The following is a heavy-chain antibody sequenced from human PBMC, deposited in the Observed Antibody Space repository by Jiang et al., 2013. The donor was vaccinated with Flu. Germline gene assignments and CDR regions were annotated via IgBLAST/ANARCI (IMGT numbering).Heavy chain of an antibody. D-gene: IGHD2-2*01. CDR3: AKAGDIVVVPAAIRFPSDYYMDV. Sequence: VISYDGSNKYYADSVKGRFTISRDNSKNTLYLQMNSLRAEDTAVYYCAKAGDIVVVPAAIRFPSDYYMDVWGKGTTVTVSS. J-gene: IGHJ6*03. CDR2: ISYDGSNK. V-gene: IGHV3-30*18.